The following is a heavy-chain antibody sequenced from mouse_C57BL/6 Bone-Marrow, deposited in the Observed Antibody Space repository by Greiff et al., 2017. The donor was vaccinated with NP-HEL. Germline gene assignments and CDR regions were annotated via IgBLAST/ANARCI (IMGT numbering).Heavy chain of an antibody. CDR3: AREGRYYFDY. Sequence: EVQVVESEGGLVQPGSSMKLSCTASGFTFSDYYMAWVRQVPEKGLEWVANINYDGSSTYYLDSLKSRFIISRDNAKNILYLQMSSLKSEDTATYYCAREGRYYFDYWGQGTTLTVSS. CDR2: INYDGSST. CDR1: GFTFSDYY. J-gene: IGHJ2*01. V-gene: IGHV5-16*01. D-gene: IGHD1-1*01.